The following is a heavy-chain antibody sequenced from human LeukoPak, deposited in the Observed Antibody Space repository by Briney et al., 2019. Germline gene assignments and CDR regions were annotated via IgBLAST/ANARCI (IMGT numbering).Heavy chain of an antibody. Sequence: GGSLRLSCAASGFSFTSYAMHWVRQAPGKGLEYVSAISGIGGSTYFANSVKGRFAISRDNSKNTLYLQMGSLRAEDMAVYYCARGECSSTSCLPDYWGQGTLVTISS. V-gene: IGHV3-64*01. CDR3: ARGECSSTSCLPDY. D-gene: IGHD2-2*01. J-gene: IGHJ4*02. CDR2: ISGIGGST. CDR1: GFSFTSYA.